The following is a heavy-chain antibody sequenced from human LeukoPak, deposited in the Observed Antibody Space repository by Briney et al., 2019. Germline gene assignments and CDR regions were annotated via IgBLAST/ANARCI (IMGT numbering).Heavy chain of an antibody. CDR3: AAGIGSRPEYFHY. CDR2: IVVGSGNT. D-gene: IGHD1-26*01. Sequence: SVKVSCKASGFTFTSSVMQWVRQARGQRLEWIGWIVVGSGNTNYAQKFQERVTITRDKSTSTAYMELSSLRSEDTAVYYCAAGIGSRPEYFHYWGQGTLVTVSS. J-gene: IGHJ1*01. CDR1: GFTFTSSV. V-gene: IGHV1-58*02.